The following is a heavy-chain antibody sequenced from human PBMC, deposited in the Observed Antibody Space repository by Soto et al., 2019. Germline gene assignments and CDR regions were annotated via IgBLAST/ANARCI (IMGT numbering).Heavy chain of an antibody. J-gene: IGHJ3*02. CDR3: AADGYYDFWRGPDAFDI. CDR2: IVVGSGNT. Sequence: SVKVSCKASGFTFTSSAVQWVRQARGQRLEWIGWIVVGSGNTNYAQKFQERVTITRDMSTSTAYMELSSLRSEDTAVYYCAADGYYDFWRGPDAFDIWGQGKMVTVSS. CDR1: GFTFTSSA. D-gene: IGHD3-3*01. V-gene: IGHV1-58*01.